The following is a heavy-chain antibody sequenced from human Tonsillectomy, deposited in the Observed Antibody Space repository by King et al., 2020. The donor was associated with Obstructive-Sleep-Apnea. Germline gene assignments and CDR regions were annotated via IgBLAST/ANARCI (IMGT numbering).Heavy chain of an antibody. CDR1: GFTFSSYA. CDR3: ARDHCSSSSCYHYFDY. V-gene: IGHV3-30*04. CDR2: ISYDGSNK. J-gene: IGHJ4*02. Sequence: QLVQSGGGVVQPGRSLRLSCAASGFTFSSYAMHWVRQAPGKGLEWVAVISYDGSNKYYADSVKGRFTISRDNSKNTLYLQMNSLRAEDTAVYYCARDHCSSSSCYHYFDYWGQGTLVTVSS. D-gene: IGHD2-2*01.